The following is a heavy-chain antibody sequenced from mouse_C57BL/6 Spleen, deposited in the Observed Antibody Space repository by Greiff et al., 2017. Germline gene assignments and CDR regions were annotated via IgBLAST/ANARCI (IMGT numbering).Heavy chain of an antibody. CDR2: IDPENGDT. CDR1: GFNIKDDY. D-gene: IGHD1-1*01. J-gene: IGHJ3*01. CDR3: TTDYYGSSYGFAH. V-gene: IGHV14-4*01. Sequence: VQLKESGAELVRPGASVKLSCTASGFNIKDDYMHWVKHRPEQGLEWIGWIDPENGDTEYASKFQGKATITADTSSNTAYLQLSSLTSEDTAVYSCTTDYYGSSYGFAHWGQGTLVTVSA.